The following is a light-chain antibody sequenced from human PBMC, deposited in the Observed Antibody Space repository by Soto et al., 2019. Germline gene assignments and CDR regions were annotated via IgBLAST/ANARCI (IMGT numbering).Light chain of an antibody. CDR3: QQYNSYWT. CDR2: AAS. Sequence: IQLTQSPSSLSASVGDRVTITFRASQAIRTALGWYQQKPGKVPKLLIYAASTLQSGVPSRFSGSGSGTDFTLTISSLQPEDFATYYCQQYNSYWTFGQGTKVDIK. V-gene: IGKV1-17*01. J-gene: IGKJ1*01. CDR1: QAIRTA.